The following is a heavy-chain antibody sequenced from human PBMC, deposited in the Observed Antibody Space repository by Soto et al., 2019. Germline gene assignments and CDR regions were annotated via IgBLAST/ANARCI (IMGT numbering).Heavy chain of an antibody. CDR1: GGSIVTGSYY. Sequence: SETLSLTCTVSGGSIVTGSYYWGWIRQPPGKGLEWLGHIYYSGNTYYPPSLKSRVTISVDTSKNQFSLRLSSVTAADTAVYYCARLPQEYNYYGMDVWGQGTTVTVSS. D-gene: IGHD1-1*01. V-gene: IGHV4-39*01. CDR2: IYYSGNT. J-gene: IGHJ6*02. CDR3: ARLPQEYNYYGMDV.